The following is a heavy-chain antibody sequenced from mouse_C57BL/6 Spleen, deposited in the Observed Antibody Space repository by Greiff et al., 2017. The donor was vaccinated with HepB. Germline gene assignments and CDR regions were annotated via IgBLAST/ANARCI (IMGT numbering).Heavy chain of an antibody. CDR2: ISYDGSN. J-gene: IGHJ2*01. Sequence: EVKLVESGPGLVKPSQSLSLTCSVTGYSITSGYYWNWIRQFPGNKLEWMGYISYDGSNNYNPSLKNRISITRDTSKNQFFLKLNSVTTEDTATYYCARERGRNFDYWGQGTTLTVSS. V-gene: IGHV3-6*01. D-gene: IGHD3-3*01. CDR1: GYSITSGYY. CDR3: ARERGRNFDY.